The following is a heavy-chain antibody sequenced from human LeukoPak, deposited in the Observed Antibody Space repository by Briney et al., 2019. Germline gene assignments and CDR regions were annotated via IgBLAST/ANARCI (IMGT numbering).Heavy chain of an antibody. D-gene: IGHD3-9*01. V-gene: IGHV1-69*04. CDR1: GGTFSSYA. J-gene: IGHJ4*02. CDR2: IIPILGIA. Sequence: ASVKVSCKASGGTFSSYAISWVRQAPGQGLEWMGRIIPILGIANYAQKFQGRVTITADKSTSTAYMELSSLRSEDTAVYYCARDSYYDILTEYYFDYWGQGTLVTVSS. CDR3: ARDSYYDILTEYYFDY.